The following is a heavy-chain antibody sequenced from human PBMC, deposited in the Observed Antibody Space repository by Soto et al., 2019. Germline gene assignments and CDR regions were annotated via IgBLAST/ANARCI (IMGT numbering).Heavy chain of an antibody. CDR1: GGTFIGYD. V-gene: IGHV4-34*08. J-gene: IGHJ4*02. CDR3: WFSSGYYYYYFDY. CDR2: INHSGST. Sequence: SETLSVTCGVDGGTFIGYDWTWTRQPPGKGLEWIGEINHSGSTNYNPSLKSRVTISVDTSKNQFSLKLSSVTAADTAVYYCWFSSGYYYYYFDYWGQGTLVTVSS. D-gene: IGHD3-22*01.